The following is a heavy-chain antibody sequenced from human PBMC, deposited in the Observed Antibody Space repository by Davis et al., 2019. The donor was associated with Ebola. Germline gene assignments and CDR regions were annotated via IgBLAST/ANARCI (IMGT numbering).Heavy chain of an antibody. CDR3: ARDRHRLGYCSGGSCYSPPGY. CDR1: GGTFSTSA. Sequence: SVKVSCKASGGTFSTSAISWVRQAPGQGLEWVGGIIPILGPPDYAPRFQGRVTISADKATSTAYMELRSLRSDDTAVYYCARDRHRLGYCSGGSCYSPPGYWGQGTLVTVSS. J-gene: IGHJ4*02. CDR2: IIPILGPP. D-gene: IGHD2-15*01. V-gene: IGHV1-69*10.